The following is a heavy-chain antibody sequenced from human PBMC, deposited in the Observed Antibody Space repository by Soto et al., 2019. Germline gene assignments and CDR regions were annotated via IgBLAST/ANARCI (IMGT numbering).Heavy chain of an antibody. D-gene: IGHD6-19*01. J-gene: IGHJ6*02. CDR2: INHSGST. CDR1: GGSFSGYY. V-gene: IGHV4-34*01. CDR3: ASVIRGWHPPRYYYGMDV. Sequence: SETLSLTCAVYGGSFSGYYWSWIRQPPGKGLEWIGEINHSGSTNYNPSLKSRVTISVDTSKNQFSLKLSSVTAADTAVYYFASVIRGWHPPRYYYGMDVWGQGTTVTVSS.